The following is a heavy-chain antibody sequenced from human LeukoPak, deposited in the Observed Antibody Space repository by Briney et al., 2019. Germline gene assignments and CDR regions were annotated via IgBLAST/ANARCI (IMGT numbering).Heavy chain of an antibody. V-gene: IGHV3-30*04. CDR2: ISYDGNNK. CDR1: GFTFSSYA. Sequence: GGSLRLSCAASGFTFSSYAMHWVRQAPGKGLEWVAVISYDGNNKYYADSVKGRFTISRDNSKNTVYLQMNSLRAEDTAVYYCARDLQLYYDSSGNFDYWGQGTLVTVSS. CDR3: ARDLQLYYDSSGNFDY. J-gene: IGHJ4*02. D-gene: IGHD3-22*01.